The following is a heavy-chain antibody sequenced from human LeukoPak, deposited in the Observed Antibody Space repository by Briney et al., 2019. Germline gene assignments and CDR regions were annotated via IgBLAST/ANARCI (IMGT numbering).Heavy chain of an antibody. V-gene: IGHV3-7*03. CDR1: GFTFSSYW. CDR3: ARAPFSRGFGEYYFDY. D-gene: IGHD3-10*01. Sequence: GGSLRLSCAASGFTFSSYWMSWVRQAPGKGLEWVANIKQDGSEKYYVDSVKGRFTISRDNAKNSLYLQMNSLRAEDTAVYYCARAPFSRGFGEYYFDYWGQGTLVTVSS. J-gene: IGHJ4*02. CDR2: IKQDGSEK.